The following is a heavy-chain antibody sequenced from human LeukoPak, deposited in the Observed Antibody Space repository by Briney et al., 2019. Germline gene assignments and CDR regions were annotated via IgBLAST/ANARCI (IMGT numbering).Heavy chain of an antibody. CDR3: ARLDCISNTCYNY. CDR1: GGSISSYY. D-gene: IGHD3-10*01. CDR2: IYYSGST. Sequence: SEALSLTCTVPGGSISSYYWSWIRQPPGKGLEWIGYIYYSGSTNYNPSLKSRVTISVNRSNKQVSLKMRSMTAADTAVYYCARLDCISNTCYNYWAPGALVTVSS. J-gene: IGHJ4*02. V-gene: IGHV4-59*08.